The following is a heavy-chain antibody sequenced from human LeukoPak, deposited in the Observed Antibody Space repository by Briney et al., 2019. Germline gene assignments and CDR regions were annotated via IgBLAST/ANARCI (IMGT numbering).Heavy chain of an antibody. CDR2: IYHSGST. Sequence: SETLSLTCAVSGGSLSSGGYSWSWIRQPPGKGLEWIGYIYHSGSTYYNPSLKSRVTISVDRSKNQFSLKLSSVTAADTAVYYCARGGYFDSPYAFDIWGQGTMVTVSS. D-gene: IGHD3-9*01. CDR3: ARGGYFDSPYAFDI. J-gene: IGHJ3*02. V-gene: IGHV4-30-2*01. CDR1: GGSLSSGGYS.